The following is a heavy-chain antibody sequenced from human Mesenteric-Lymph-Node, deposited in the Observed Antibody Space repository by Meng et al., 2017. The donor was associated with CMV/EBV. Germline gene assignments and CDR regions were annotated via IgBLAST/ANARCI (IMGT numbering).Heavy chain of an antibody. V-gene: IGHV3-30*02. CDR2: IQYDGSNK. J-gene: IGHJ6*02. CDR3: AGRSTGYDFWSGYSYYYYYGMDV. Sequence: GESLKISCVASEFTFSSYGMHWVRQAPGKGLEWVAFIQYDGSNKYYADSVKGRFTISRDNSKNTLYLQMNSLRAEDTAVYYCAGRSTGYDFWSGYSYYYYYGMDVWGQGTTVTVSS. D-gene: IGHD3-3*01. CDR1: EFTFSSYG.